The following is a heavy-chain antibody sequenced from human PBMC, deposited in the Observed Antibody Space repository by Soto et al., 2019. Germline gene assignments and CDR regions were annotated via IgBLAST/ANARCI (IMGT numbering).Heavy chain of an antibody. CDR1: GFSLSSPAVG. D-gene: IGHD6-19*01. Sequence: QITLKESGPTLVKPTQTLTLTCTFSGFSLSSPAVGVNWIRQPPVKALEWLALIYWDDDKQYSPSLRSRLTITKDPSKNQVVLTMTNMDPVDTATYYCAHGSGWLSDYWGQGTLVTVSS. CDR3: AHGSGWLSDY. CDR2: IYWDDDK. J-gene: IGHJ4*02. V-gene: IGHV2-5*02.